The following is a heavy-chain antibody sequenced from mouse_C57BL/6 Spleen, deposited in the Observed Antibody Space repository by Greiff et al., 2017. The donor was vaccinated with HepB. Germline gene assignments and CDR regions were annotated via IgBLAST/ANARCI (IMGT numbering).Heavy chain of an antibody. Sequence: VQLKQSGAELVRPGASVKLSCTASGFNIKDDYMHWVKQRPEQGLEWIGWIDPENGDTEYASKFQGKATITADTSSNTAYLQLSSLTSEDTAVYYCTTTAMIRGAWFAYWGQGTLVTVSA. CDR2: IDPENGDT. D-gene: IGHD2-4*01. CDR3: TTTAMIRGAWFAY. V-gene: IGHV14-4*01. CDR1: GFNIKDDY. J-gene: IGHJ3*01.